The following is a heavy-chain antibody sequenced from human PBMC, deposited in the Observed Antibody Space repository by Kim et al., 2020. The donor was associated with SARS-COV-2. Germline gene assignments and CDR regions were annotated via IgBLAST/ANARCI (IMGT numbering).Heavy chain of an antibody. D-gene: IGHD3-10*01. CDR1: GFTFSSYA. J-gene: IGHJ4*02. CDR3: ARDNTMVRGVFDY. Sequence: GGSLRLSCAASGFTFSSYAMHWVRQAPGKGLEWVAVISYDGSNKYYADSVKGRFTISRDNSKNTLYLQMNSLRAEDTAVYYCARDNTMVRGVFDYWGQGT. CDR2: ISYDGSNK. V-gene: IGHV3-30*04.